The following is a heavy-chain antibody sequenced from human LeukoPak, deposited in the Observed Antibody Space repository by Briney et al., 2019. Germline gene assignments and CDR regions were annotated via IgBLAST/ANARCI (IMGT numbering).Heavy chain of an antibody. CDR3: ARDGVRGNYYMDV. D-gene: IGHD3-10*01. CDR1: GYTFTGYY. J-gene: IGHJ6*03. Sequence: PVASVKVSCKASGYTFTGYYVHWVRQAPGQGLEWMGWINPNSGGTNYAQKFQGRVTMTRDTSISTAYMELSRLRSDDTAVYYCARDGVRGNYYMDVWGKGTTVTISS. V-gene: IGHV1-2*02. CDR2: INPNSGGT.